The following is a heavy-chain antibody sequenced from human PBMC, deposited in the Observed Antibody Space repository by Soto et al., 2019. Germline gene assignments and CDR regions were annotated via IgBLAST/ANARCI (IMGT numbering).Heavy chain of an antibody. Sequence: SETLSLTCTVSCGSISSYYWSWIRQQPWKGLEWVGYIYYSGSTNYNPSLKTRVTISVDTSKNQFSLKLSSVTAADTAVYYCASAGIALAGSLYNWFDPWGQGTLVTVSS. J-gene: IGHJ5*02. CDR2: IYYSGST. V-gene: IGHV4-59*01. D-gene: IGHD6-19*01. CDR3: ASAGIALAGSLYNWFDP. CDR1: CGSISSYY.